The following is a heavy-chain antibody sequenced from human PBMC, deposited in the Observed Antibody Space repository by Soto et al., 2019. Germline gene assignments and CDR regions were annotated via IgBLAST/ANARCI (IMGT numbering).Heavy chain of an antibody. CDR2: ISGSGGST. CDR1: GFTFSSYA. D-gene: IGHD4-4*01. Sequence: GGSLRLSCAASGFTFSSYAMSWVRQAPGKGLEWVSAISGSGGSTYYADSVKGRFAISRDNSKNTLYLQMNSLRAEDTAVYYCAKLSNYEDYFDYWGQGTLVTVSS. J-gene: IGHJ4*02. V-gene: IGHV3-23*01. CDR3: AKLSNYEDYFDY.